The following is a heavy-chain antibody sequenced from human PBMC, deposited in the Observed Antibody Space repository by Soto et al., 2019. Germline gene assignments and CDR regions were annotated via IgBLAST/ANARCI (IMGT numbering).Heavy chain of an antibody. CDR3: ARIIGYGYHYYGLDV. J-gene: IGHJ6*02. D-gene: IGHD5-18*01. CDR1: GFTFSSYS. Sequence: EVQVVESGGGLVKPGGSLRLFCAASGFTFSSYSMNWVRQAPGKGLEWVSSINSSGSYKYYADSVKGRFTISRDNAKNSLYLQMNSLRAEDTAVYYCARIIGYGYHYYGLDVWGQGTTVTVSS. V-gene: IGHV3-21*01. CDR2: INSSGSYK.